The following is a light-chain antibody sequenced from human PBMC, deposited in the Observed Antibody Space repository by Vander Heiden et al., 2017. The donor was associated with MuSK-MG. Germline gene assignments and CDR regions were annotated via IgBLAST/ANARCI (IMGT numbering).Light chain of an antibody. V-gene: IGKV1-5*03. CDR2: KAS. J-gene: IGKJ1*01. CDR3: QQYNTYPMT. Sequence: DIQMTQSPSTLSASVGDRATITCRASQSINIWLAWYQQKPGKAPNLLIYKASSLESGVPSRFSSSGSGTEFTLSISSLQPDDFATYYCQQYNTYPMTFGQGTKVEIK. CDR1: QSINIW.